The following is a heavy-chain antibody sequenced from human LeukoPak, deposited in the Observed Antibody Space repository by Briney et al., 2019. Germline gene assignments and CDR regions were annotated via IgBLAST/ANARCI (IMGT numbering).Heavy chain of an antibody. CDR2: IIPILGIA. CDR1: GCTFSNYA. Sequence: GASVTVSFKSSGCTFSNYAISWVRQAPAQGLAWMGRIIPILGIANYAQKFQGRVTITADKSTSIAYMELSSLRSEDTAVYYCSRWGSYYYGSGSYYNGNWFDPWGQGTLVTVSS. CDR3: SRWGSYYYGSGSYYNGNWFDP. J-gene: IGHJ5*02. D-gene: IGHD3-10*01. V-gene: IGHV1-69*04.